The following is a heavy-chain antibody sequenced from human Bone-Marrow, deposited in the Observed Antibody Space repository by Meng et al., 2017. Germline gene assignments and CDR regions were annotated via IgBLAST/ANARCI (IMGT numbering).Heavy chain of an antibody. CDR1: GFPFSSHR. Sequence: GESLKISCEASGFPFSSHRMNWVRQAPGKGLVWVSRINSDGSSTSYADSVKGRFTISRDNAKNTLYLQMNSLRAEDTAVYYCARLRIYYYGSGRITQAFDIWGQGTMVTVSS. CDR3: ARLRIYYYGSGRITQAFDI. J-gene: IGHJ3*02. CDR2: INSDGSST. D-gene: IGHD3-10*01. V-gene: IGHV3-74*01.